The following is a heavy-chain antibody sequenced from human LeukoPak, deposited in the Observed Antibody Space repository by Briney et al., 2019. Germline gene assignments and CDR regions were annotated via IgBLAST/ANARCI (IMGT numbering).Heavy chain of an antibody. Sequence: SGGSLRLSCAASGFTFSSYAMSWVRQAPGKGLEWVSAISDRGGSTYYADSAKGRFTISRDNYKNTLYLQMDSLRAEDTAVYYCAKTRDLINYDAFHIWGQGTMVTVSS. CDR1: GFTFSSYA. CDR3: AKTRDLINYDAFHI. CDR2: ISDRGGST. D-gene: IGHD4-11*01. V-gene: IGHV3-23*01. J-gene: IGHJ3*02.